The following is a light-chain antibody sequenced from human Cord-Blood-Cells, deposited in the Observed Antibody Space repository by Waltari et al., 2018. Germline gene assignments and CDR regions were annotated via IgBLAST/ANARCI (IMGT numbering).Light chain of an antibody. V-gene: IGKV1-39*01. CDR3: QQSYSTPWT. J-gene: IGKJ1*01. CDR2: AAS. CDR1: QSISSY. Sequence: DIQMTQHPSSLSGSVGDSVTITCRASQSISSYLTWYQQKPGKAPKLLIYAASILQSGVPSRLSGSGSGTDCTLTISSLQPEDFATYYCQQSYSTPWTFGQGTKVEIK.